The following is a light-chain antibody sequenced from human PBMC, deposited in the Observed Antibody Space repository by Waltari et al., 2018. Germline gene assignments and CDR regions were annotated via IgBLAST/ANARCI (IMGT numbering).Light chain of an antibody. CDR3: SSLTGSTTGV. Sequence: QSALTQPASVSGSPGQSITISCSGISRDGGGYNYVSWYQQHPGQAPKGMVYDVSNRPSGVSNRVSRSKSGSAASLSISGLQAEDEADYDCSSLTGSTTGVFGRGTKLTV. CDR1: SRDGGGYNY. V-gene: IGLV2-14*01. J-gene: IGLJ2*01. CDR2: DVS.